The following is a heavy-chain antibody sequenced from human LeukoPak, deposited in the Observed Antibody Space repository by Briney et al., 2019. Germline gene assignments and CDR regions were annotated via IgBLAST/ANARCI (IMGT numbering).Heavy chain of an antibody. V-gene: IGHV1-24*01. J-gene: IGHJ4*02. CDR2: FDPEDGET. Sequence: ASVKVSCKVSGYTLTELSMHWVRQAPGKGLEWMGGFDPEDGETIYAQKFQGRVTMTEDTSTDTAYMELSSLRSEDTAVYYCATTGEYSGSYYHFDYWGQGTLVTVSS. CDR1: GYTLTELS. D-gene: IGHD1-26*01. CDR3: ATTGEYSGSYYHFDY.